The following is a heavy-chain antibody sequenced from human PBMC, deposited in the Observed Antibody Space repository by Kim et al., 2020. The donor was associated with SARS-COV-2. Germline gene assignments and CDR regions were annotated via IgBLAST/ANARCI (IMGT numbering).Heavy chain of an antibody. Sequence: SETLSLTCNVSGASVSSSYWSWIRQPPGKGLEWIGHISYTGDTNYTPSLKSRVSISVDTSKNQFSLKLYSATAADTAVYFCARGDAYNRFDYWGQGTLVTVSS. J-gene: IGHJ4*02. CDR1: GASVSSSY. V-gene: IGHV4-59*02. CDR3: ARGDAYNRFDY. CDR2: ISYTGDT. D-gene: IGHD1-1*01.